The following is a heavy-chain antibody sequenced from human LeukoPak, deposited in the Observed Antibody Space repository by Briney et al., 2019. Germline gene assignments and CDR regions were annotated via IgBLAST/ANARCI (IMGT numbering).Heavy chain of an antibody. D-gene: IGHD3-10*01. J-gene: IGHJ4*02. CDR2: IESKTDGGTT. CDR3: PTYGSGRKFDY. Sequence: GGSLRLSCAASGFSFSDAWMSWVRQIPGKGLEWVGRIESKTDGGTTDYAAPVKGRFTISRDDSTNTLYLQMNSLKSEDTAVYYCPTYGSGRKFDYWGQGILVTVSS. CDR1: GFSFSDAW. V-gene: IGHV3-15*04.